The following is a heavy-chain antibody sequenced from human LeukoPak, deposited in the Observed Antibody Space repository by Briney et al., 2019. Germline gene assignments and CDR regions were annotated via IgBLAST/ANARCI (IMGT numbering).Heavy chain of an antibody. V-gene: IGHV3-33*01. CDR1: GFTFSSYG. Sequence: GGSLRLSCAASGFTFSSYGMHWVRQAPGKGLEGVAVIWYDGSNKYYADSVKGRFTISRDNSKNTLYLQMNSLRAEDTAVYYCARDLITMVRGVISYGMDVWGQGTTVTVSS. D-gene: IGHD3-10*01. CDR2: IWYDGSNK. CDR3: ARDLITMVRGVISYGMDV. J-gene: IGHJ6*02.